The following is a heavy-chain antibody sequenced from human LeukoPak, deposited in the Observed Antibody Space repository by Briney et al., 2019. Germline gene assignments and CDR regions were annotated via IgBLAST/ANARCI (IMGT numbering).Heavy chain of an antibody. V-gene: IGHV3-74*01. CDR3: AREVVMSAVSVFDY. CDR1: GFTFSDAW. CDR2: INSDGSST. D-gene: IGHD2-21*01. J-gene: IGHJ4*02. Sequence: GGSLRLSCAGSGFTFSDAWLNWVRQAPGKGLVWVSRINSDGSSTIYADSVKGRFAISRDNAENTVYLQMNSLSAEDSAVYYCAREVVMSAVSVFDYWGQGTLVTVSS.